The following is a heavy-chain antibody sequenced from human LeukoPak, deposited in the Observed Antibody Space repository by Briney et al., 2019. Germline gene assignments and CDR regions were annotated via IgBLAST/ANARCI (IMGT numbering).Heavy chain of an antibody. J-gene: IGHJ5*02. CDR3: ARSPRHCINGVCQNWFDP. CDR1: GYSISSGYQ. CDR2: IYHSGGT. V-gene: IGHV4-38-2*02. Sequence: SETLSLTCTVPGYSISSGYQWGWIRQPPGKGLEWIGNIYHSGGTYYNPSLKSRVTISVDTSKNQFSLNLSSVTAADTAVYYCARSPRHCINGVCQNWFDPWGQGTLVTVSS. D-gene: IGHD2-8*01.